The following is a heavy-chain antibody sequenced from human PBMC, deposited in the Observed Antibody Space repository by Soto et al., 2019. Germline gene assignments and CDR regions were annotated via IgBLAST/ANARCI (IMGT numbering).Heavy chain of an antibody. V-gene: IGHV4-31*03. CDR3: ARGENLEDRSYPGMDV. Sequence: PSETLSLTCTVSGGSISSGCYYWSWIRQHPGKGLEWIGYIYYSGSTYYNPSLKSRVTISVDTSKNQFSLKLSSVTAADTAVYYCARGENLEDRSYPGMDVWGQGTTVTVYS. CDR1: GGSISSGCYY. J-gene: IGHJ6*02. D-gene: IGHD6-6*01. CDR2: IYYSGST.